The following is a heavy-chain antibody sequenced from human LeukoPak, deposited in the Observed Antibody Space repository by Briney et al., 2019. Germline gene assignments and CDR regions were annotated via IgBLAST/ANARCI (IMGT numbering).Heavy chain of an antibody. J-gene: IGHJ4*02. CDR1: GFTVSSNY. CDR3: ASGFSVVGATTFDY. D-gene: IGHD1-26*01. Sequence: GGSLRHSCAASGFTVSSNYMSWVRQAPGKGLEWVSVIYSGGSTYYADSEKGRFTISRDNSKNTLYLQMNSLRAEDTAVYYCASGFSVVGATTFDYWGQGTLVTVSS. CDR2: IYSGGST. V-gene: IGHV3-53*01.